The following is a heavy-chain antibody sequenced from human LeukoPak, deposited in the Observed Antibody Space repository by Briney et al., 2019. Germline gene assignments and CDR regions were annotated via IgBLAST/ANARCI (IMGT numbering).Heavy chain of an antibody. CDR1: GYTFTGYY. D-gene: IGHD3-22*01. CDR2: INPNSGGT. CDR3: ARGTTMIVVVMGY. J-gene: IGHJ4*02. V-gene: IGHV1-2*02. Sequence: ASVKVSCKASGYTFTGYYMHWVRQAPGQGREWMGWINPNSGGTNYAQKFQGRVTMTRDTSISTAYMELSRLRSDDTAVYYCARGTTMIVVVMGYWGQGTLVTVSS.